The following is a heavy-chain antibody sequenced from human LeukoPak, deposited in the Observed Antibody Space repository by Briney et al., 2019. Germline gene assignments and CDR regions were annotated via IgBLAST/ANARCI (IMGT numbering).Heavy chain of an antibody. D-gene: IGHD3-22*01. CDR2: INHSGST. CDR3: ARHLVFSYYYDSSGYYYGFDY. CDR1: GGSFSGYY. V-gene: IGHV4-34*01. J-gene: IGHJ4*02. Sequence: SETLSLTCAVYGGSFSGYYWSWIRQPPGKGLEWIGEINHSGSTNYNPSLKSRVTISVDTSKNQFSLKLSSVTAADTAVYYCARHLVFSYYYDSSGYYYGFDYWGQGTLVTVSS.